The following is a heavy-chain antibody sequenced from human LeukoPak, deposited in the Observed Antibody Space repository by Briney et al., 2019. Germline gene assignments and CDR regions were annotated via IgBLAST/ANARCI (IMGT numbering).Heavy chain of an antibody. D-gene: IGHD5-24*01. CDR2: MNPNSGNT. J-gene: IGHJ4*02. CDR3: ARGGPRDGHSLYYFDY. Sequence: ASVKVSCKAFGYTFTSYDINWVRQATGQGLEWMGWMNPNSGNTGYAQKFQGRVTMTRNTSISTAYMELSSLRSEDTAVYYCARGGPRDGHSLYYFDYWGQGTLVTVSS. CDR1: GYTFTSYD. V-gene: IGHV1-8*01.